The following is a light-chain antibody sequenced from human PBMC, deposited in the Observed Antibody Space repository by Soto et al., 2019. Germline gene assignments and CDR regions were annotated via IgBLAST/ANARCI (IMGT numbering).Light chain of an antibody. Sequence: EIVLTQSPATLSLSPGERATLSCRASQTVSSYLAWYQQKPGQAPRLLIYDASSRATGIPVRFSGSGAGTDFTLTISSLEPEDFAVYYCQQRSSLPLTFGGGTKVEIK. CDR2: DAS. V-gene: IGKV3-11*01. J-gene: IGKJ4*01. CDR3: QQRSSLPLT. CDR1: QTVSSY.